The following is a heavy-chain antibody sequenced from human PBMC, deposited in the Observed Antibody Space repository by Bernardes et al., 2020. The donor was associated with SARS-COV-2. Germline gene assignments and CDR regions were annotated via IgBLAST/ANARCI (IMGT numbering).Heavy chain of an antibody. CDR2: IDWNSHSR. CDR3: TKYAGATFGYYFDN. Sequence: GWSLRLSCAASGFNFDDHAMHWVRQVPGKGLEWVSGIDWNSHSRGYADSVKGRFTISRDNVKNFLYLDMNSLRPEDTAVYYCTKYAGATFGYYFDNWGRGTLVTVSS. CDR1: GFNFDDHA. V-gene: IGHV3-9*01. D-gene: IGHD1-26*01. J-gene: IGHJ4*02.